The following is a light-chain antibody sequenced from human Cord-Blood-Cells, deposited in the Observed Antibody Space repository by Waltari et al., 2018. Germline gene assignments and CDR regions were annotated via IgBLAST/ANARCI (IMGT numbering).Light chain of an antibody. CDR2: GGS. J-gene: IGLJ3*02. CDR3: CSYAGSSTWV. V-gene: IGLV2-23*01. Sequence: QSALTQPASVSGSPGQSITISCTGTSSDVGSYNLVSWYQQHPGKAPKLMIYGGSKRPSGVSYRFAGAKSGHTASLTISGLQAEDEADYYCCSYAGSSTWVFGGGTKLTVL. CDR1: SSDVGSYNL.